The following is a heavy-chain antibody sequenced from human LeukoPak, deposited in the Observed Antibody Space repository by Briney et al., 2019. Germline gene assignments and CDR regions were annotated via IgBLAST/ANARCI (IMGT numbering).Heavy chain of an antibody. D-gene: IGHD2-2*01. Sequence: ASVKVSCKASGGTFSSYAISWVRQAPGQGLEWMGRIIPIFGIANYAQKFQGRVTITADKSTSTAYMELSSLGSEDTAVYYCARPRYCSSTSCSFDYWGQGTLVTVSS. CDR3: ARPRYCSSTSCSFDY. J-gene: IGHJ4*02. CDR1: GGTFSSYA. V-gene: IGHV1-69*04. CDR2: IIPIFGIA.